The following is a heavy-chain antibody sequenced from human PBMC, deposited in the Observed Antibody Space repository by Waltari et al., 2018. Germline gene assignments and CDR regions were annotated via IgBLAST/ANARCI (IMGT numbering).Heavy chain of an antibody. Sequence: QVQLMESGPGLVRPSETLSLTCNVSGGPITSDSWSWVRQPPGKGLEWVGYIYHSGTTNYNPSLRSRVSISVDTSKTQFSLKLNYVTAADTAVYYCARGHSTGWYLSHWGRGALVTVSS. J-gene: IGHJ1*01. CDR3: ARGHSTGWYLSH. CDR2: IYHSGTT. CDR1: GGPITSDS. V-gene: IGHV4-59*01. D-gene: IGHD6-19*01.